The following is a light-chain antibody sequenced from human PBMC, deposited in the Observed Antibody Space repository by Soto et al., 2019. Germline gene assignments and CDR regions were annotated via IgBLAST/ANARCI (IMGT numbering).Light chain of an antibody. CDR1: QSVARSY. CDR2: QTS. J-gene: IGKJ1*01. CDR3: HQRQSWPRT. V-gene: IGKV3-11*01. Sequence: EIVLTQSPGTLSLSPGERATLSCRASQSVARSYLAWYQQKPGQAPRLLIYQTSLRAAGIPARFSASGSGTDFTLTISDVQPEDFALYYCHQRQSWPRTFGQGTKVDI.